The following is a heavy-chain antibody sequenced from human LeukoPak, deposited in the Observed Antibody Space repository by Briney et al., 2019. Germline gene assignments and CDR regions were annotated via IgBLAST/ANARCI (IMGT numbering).Heavy chain of an antibody. J-gene: IGHJ6*03. CDR1: GFTFSSYA. CDR3: AREGSYYGSGSYSFYYNYYMDV. CDR2: ISGSGGST. D-gene: IGHD3-10*01. V-gene: IGHV3-23*01. Sequence: PGGSLRLSCAASGFTFSSYAMSWVRQAPGKGLEWVSAISGSGGSTYYADSVKGRFTISRDNAKNSLYLQMNSLRAEDTAVYYCAREGSYYGSGSYSFYYNYYMDVWGKGTTVTISS.